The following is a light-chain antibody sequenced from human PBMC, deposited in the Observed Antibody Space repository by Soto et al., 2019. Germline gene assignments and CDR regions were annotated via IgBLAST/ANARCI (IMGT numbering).Light chain of an antibody. CDR1: SSDVGGYNY. CDR3: SSYTSSSISYV. V-gene: IGLV2-14*01. CDR2: DVS. J-gene: IGLJ1*01. Sequence: TQPASVSGSPGQSITISCTGLSSDVGGYNYVSWYQQHPGKAPKLMIYDVSNRPSGVSNRFSGSKSGNTASLTISGLQAEDEADYYCSSYTSSSISYVFGTGT.